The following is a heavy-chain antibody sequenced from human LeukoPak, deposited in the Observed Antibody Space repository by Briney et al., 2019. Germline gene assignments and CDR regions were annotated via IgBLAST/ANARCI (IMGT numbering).Heavy chain of an antibody. CDR1: GFTFSSYG. CDR2: ISYDGSNK. Sequence: PGGSLRLSCAASGFTFSSYGMHWVRQAPGKGLEWVAVISYDGSNKYYADSVKGRFTISRDNSKNTLYLQMNSLRAEDTAVYYCAREEYYYDSSGYYLLDYWGQGTLVTVSS. CDR3: AREEYYYDSSGYYLLDY. D-gene: IGHD3-22*01. V-gene: IGHV3-30*03. J-gene: IGHJ4*02.